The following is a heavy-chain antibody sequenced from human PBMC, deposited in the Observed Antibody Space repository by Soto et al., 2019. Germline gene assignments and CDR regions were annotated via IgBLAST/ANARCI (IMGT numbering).Heavy chain of an antibody. J-gene: IGHJ5*02. V-gene: IGHV4-34*01. CDR3: ARGIDSSSGWFDP. CDR1: GGSFSGYY. D-gene: IGHD6-6*01. CDR2: INHSGST. Sequence: QVQLQQWGAGLLKPSETLSLTCAVYGGSFSGYYWSWIRQPPGKGLEWIGEINHSGSTNYNPSLKSRVTISVDTSKNQFSLKLSSVTAADTAVYYCARGIDSSSGWFDPWGQGTLVTVSS.